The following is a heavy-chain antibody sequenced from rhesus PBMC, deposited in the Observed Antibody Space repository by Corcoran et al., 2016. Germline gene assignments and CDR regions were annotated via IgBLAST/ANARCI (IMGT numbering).Heavy chain of an antibody. J-gene: IGHJ4*01. Sequence: QVQLQESGPGLVKPSETLSLTCAVSGGSFSSYWRSWIRQPPGKGLEWIGEINGNSGSTNYNPSLKSRVTMSKDASKNQFSLKLSSVTAADTAVYYCARYPRDCSSTYCSSGGIDYWGQGVLVTVSS. V-gene: IGHV4-80*01. D-gene: IGHD2-15*01. CDR1: GGSFSSYW. CDR3: ARYPRDCSSTYCSSGGIDY. CDR2: INGNSGST.